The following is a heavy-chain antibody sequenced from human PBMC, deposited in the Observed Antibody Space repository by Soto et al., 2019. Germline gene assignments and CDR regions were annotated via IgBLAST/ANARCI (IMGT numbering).Heavy chain of an antibody. J-gene: IGHJ3*02. CDR1: GFTFSSYG. CDR2: IWYDGSNK. CDR3: ARGSLDTVTTAFDI. V-gene: IGHV3-33*01. Sequence: QVQLVESGGGVVQPGSSLRLSCAASGFTFSSYGMHWVRQAPGKGLEWVAVIWYDGSNKYYADSVKGRFTISRDNSKNTLYLQMNSLRAEDTAVYYCARGSLDTVTTAFDIWGQGTMVTVSS. D-gene: IGHD4-17*01.